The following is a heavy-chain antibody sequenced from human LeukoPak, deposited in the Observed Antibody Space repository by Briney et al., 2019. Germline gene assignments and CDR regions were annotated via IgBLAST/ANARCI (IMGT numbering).Heavy chain of an antibody. J-gene: IGHJ4*02. CDR2: IRYDGSNK. Sequence: PGGSLRLSCAASGFTFSSYGMHWVRQAPGKGLEWVAFIRYDGSNKYYADSVKGRFTISRDNSKNTLYLQMNSLRAEDTAVYYCAKDIALSYYYDSSGSVDYWGQGTLVTVSS. CDR3: AKDIALSYYYDSSGSVDY. V-gene: IGHV3-30*02. D-gene: IGHD3-22*01. CDR1: GFTFSSYG.